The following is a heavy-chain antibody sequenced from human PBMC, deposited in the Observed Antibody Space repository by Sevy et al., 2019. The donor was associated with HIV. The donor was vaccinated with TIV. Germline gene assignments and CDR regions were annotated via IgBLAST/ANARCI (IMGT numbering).Heavy chain of an antibody. Sequence: SETLSLTCTVSGGSISSGGYYWSWIRQHPGKGLEWIGYIYYSGSTYYNPSLKSRVTISVDTSKNQFSLKLCSVTAADTAVYYCARSEYSGYDLFDYWGQGTLVTVSS. CDR3: ARSEYSGYDLFDY. D-gene: IGHD5-12*01. J-gene: IGHJ4*02. V-gene: IGHV4-31*03. CDR1: GGSISSGGYY. CDR2: IYYSGST.